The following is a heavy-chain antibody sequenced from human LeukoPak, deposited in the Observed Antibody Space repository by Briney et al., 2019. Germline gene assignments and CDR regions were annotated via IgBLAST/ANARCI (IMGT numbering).Heavy chain of an antibody. J-gene: IGHJ6*04. CDR1: GFTLRSYS. Sequence: PGGSLRLSCAASGFTLRSYSMNWVRQAPGKGLEWVSSISSSSSYIYYADSVKGRFTISRDNAKHSLYLQMNSVRAEDTAVYYCAREGLRVWGKGTTVTVSS. CDR2: ISSSSSYI. V-gene: IGHV3-21*01. CDR3: AREGLRV.